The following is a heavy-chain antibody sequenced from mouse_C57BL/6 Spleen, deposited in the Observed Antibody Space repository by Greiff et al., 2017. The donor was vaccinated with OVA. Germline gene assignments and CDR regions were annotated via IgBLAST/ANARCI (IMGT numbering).Heavy chain of an antibody. CDR3: ATYGSSYFDY. Sequence: QVQLQQSGAELVKPGASVKLSCKASGYTFTSYWMHWVKQRPGQGLEWIGMIHPNSGSTNYNEKFKSKATLTVDKSSSTAYMQLSSLTSEDSAVYYCATYGSSYFDYWGQGTTLTVSS. CDR1: GYTFTSYW. CDR2: IHPNSGST. D-gene: IGHD1-1*01. J-gene: IGHJ2*01. V-gene: IGHV1-64*01.